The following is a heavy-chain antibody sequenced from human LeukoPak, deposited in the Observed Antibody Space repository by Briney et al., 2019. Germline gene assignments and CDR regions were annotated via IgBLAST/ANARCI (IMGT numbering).Heavy chain of an antibody. D-gene: IGHD5-24*01. CDR3: ARQGGRLQPGHDAFDI. V-gene: IGHV4-39*01. CDR2: IYYSGST. CDR1: GGSISSSSYY. Sequence: SETLSLTCTVSGGSISSSSYYWGWIRQPPGKGLEWIGSIYYSGSTYYNPSLKSRVTISVDTSKNQFSLKLSSVTAADTAVYYCARQGGRLQPGHDAFDIWGQGTMVTVSS. J-gene: IGHJ3*02.